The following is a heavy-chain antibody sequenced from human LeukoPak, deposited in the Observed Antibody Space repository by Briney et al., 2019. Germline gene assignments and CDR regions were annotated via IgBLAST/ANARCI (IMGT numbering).Heavy chain of an antibody. CDR3: TTDRGVVRYYYYYMDV. Sequence: GGSLRLSCAASRFTVSSNYMGWVRQAPGKGLEWVGRIKSKTDGGTTDYAAPVKGRFTISRDDSKNTLYLQMNSLKTEDTAVYYCTTDRGVVRYYYYYMDVWGKGTTVTVSS. CDR1: RFTVSSNY. J-gene: IGHJ6*03. D-gene: IGHD3-3*01. V-gene: IGHV3-15*01. CDR2: IKSKTDGGTT.